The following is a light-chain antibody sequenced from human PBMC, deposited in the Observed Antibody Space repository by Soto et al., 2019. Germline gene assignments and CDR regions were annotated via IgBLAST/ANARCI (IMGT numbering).Light chain of an antibody. CDR1: SSDVGGYNY. Sequence: QSVLTQPASVSGSPGQSITISCTGTSSDVGGYNYVSWYQQHPGKAPKLMIYDVSDRPSGVSNRFSASKSGNTASLTISGLQAEDEAVYYCCSSTGSSTPWFFGIGPTVPVL. J-gene: IGLJ1*01. CDR2: DVS. CDR3: CSSTGSSTPWF. V-gene: IGLV2-14*03.